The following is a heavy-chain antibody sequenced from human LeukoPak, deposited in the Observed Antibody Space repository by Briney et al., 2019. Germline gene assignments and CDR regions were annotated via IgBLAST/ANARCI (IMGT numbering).Heavy chain of an antibody. J-gene: IGHJ3*02. CDR2: ISGSGGST. Sequence: GGSLRLSCAASGFTFSSYGMSWVRQAPGKGLEWVSAISGSGGSTYYADSVKGRFTISRDNAKNSQYLQMNSLRAEDTALYYCTRAICDSSGYYSVVCAFDIWGQGTMVTVSS. V-gene: IGHV3-23*01. CDR1: GFTFSSYG. CDR3: TRAICDSSGYYSVVCAFDI. D-gene: IGHD3-22*01.